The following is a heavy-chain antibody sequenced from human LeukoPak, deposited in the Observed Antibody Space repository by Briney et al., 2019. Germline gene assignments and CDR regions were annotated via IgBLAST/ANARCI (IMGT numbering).Heavy chain of an antibody. J-gene: IGHJ4*02. V-gene: IGHV4-34*01. CDR3: ARVRSRSYFDY. CDR1: GGSFSGYY. CDR2: INHSGST. Sequence: SETLSLTCAVYGGSFSGYYWSWIRQPPGKGLEWIGEINHSGSTNYNPSLKSRVTISVDTSKNQFSLKLSSVTAADTAVYYCARVRSRSYFDYWGQGTLVTVSS. D-gene: IGHD2-2*01.